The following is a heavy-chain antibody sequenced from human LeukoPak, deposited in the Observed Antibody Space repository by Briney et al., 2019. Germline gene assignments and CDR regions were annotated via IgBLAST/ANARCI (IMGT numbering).Heavy chain of an antibody. V-gene: IGHV5-51*01. Sequence: GESLKISCKASGYTFTHQWIGWVRQKSGSGLEWMGIIHPRDSDTRYSPSFQGHVTTSADTSINTAYLEWSRLEASDTGIYYCARHSDVIGAIWGQGTLVTVSS. CDR1: GYTFTHQW. CDR2: IHPRDSDT. J-gene: IGHJ4*02. CDR3: ARHSDVIGAI. D-gene: IGHD3-10*01.